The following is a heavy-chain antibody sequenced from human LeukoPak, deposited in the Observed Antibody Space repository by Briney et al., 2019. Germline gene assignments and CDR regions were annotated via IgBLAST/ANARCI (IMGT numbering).Heavy chain of an antibody. Sequence: GGSLRLSCAASGFTFSSYEMNWVRQAPGKGLEWVSYISSSGSTIYYADSVKGRFTISRDNAKNSLYLQMNSLRAEDTAVYYCARGGNIAVAGTPDYWGQGTLVTVSS. V-gene: IGHV3-48*03. CDR2: ISSSGSTI. J-gene: IGHJ4*02. CDR3: ARGGNIAVAGTPDY. D-gene: IGHD6-19*01. CDR1: GFTFSSYE.